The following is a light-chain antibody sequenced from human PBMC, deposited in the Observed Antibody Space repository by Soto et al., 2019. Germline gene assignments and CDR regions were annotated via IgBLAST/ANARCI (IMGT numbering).Light chain of an antibody. CDR2: GAS. J-gene: IGKJ5*01. V-gene: IGKV3-20*01. CDR3: EQYGSSPFT. CDR1: QSVNSNH. Sequence: EIVLTQSPGTLSLSPGERATLSCRASQSVNSNHLAWYQQRPGQAPRLLIYGASIRATGIPDRFIGSGSGTDFTRNISRLAPEDFAVFYCEQYGSSPFTFGQGTRLEIK.